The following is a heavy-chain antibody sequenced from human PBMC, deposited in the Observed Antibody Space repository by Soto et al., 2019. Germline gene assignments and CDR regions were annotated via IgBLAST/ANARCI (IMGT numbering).Heavy chain of an antibody. Sequence: SETLSLTCTVSGGSISSYYWSWIRQPPGKGLEWIGYIYYSGSTNYNPSLKSRVTISVDTSKNQFSLKLSSVTAADTAVYYCARTRGYCSSTSCSTPYYYYYMDVWGKGTTVTVSS. CDR1: GGSISSYY. CDR2: IYYSGST. D-gene: IGHD2-2*03. V-gene: IGHV4-59*01. CDR3: ARTRGYCSSTSCSTPYYYYYMDV. J-gene: IGHJ6*03.